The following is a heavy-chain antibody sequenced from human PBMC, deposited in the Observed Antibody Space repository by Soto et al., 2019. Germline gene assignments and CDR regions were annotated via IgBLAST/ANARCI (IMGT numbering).Heavy chain of an antibody. J-gene: IGHJ3*02. CDR3: AREGPIFGVHAFDI. Sequence: QLQLQESGSRLVKPSQTLSLTCAVSGGSISSGGYSWSWIRQPPGKGLEWIGYISQSGSTYYNPSLKSRVTISADGSKNQFSLKVTSVTAADTAVYYCAREGPIFGVHAFDIWGQGTMVTVSS. V-gene: IGHV4-30-2*01. CDR1: GGSISSGGYS. CDR2: ISQSGST. D-gene: IGHD3-3*01.